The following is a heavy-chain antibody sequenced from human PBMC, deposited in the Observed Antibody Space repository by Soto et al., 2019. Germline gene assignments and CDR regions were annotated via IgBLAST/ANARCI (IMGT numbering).Heavy chain of an antibody. CDR3: ARVQLRIAAAGTGWFDP. V-gene: IGHV1-69*06. CDR2: IIPIFGTA. CDR1: GGTFSSYA. Sequence: SVKVSCKASGGTFSSYAISWVRQAPGQGLEWMGGIIPIFGTANYAQKFQGRVTITADKSTSTAYMELSSLRSEDTAVYYCARVQLRIAAAGTGWFDPWGQGTLGTVS. J-gene: IGHJ5*02. D-gene: IGHD6-13*01.